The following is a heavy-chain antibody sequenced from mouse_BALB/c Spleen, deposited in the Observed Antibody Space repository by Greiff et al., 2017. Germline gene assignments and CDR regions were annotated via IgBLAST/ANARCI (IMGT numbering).Heavy chain of an antibody. J-gene: IGHJ4*01. CDR3: ARDRAYYGNYFYAMDY. Sequence: EVQLVESGPGLVKPSQSLSLTCSVTGYSITSGYYWNWIRQFPGNKLEWMGYISYDGSNNYNPSLKNRISITRDTSKNQFFLKLNSVTTEDTATYNCARDRAYYGNYFYAMDYWGQGTSVTVSS. V-gene: IGHV3-6*02. CDR2: ISYDGSN. D-gene: IGHD2-10*01. CDR1: GYSITSGYY.